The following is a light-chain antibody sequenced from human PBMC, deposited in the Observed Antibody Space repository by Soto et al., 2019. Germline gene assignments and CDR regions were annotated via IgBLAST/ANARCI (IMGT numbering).Light chain of an antibody. V-gene: IGKV1-39*01. CDR3: QQSYSSPQT. CDR1: QSINTY. J-gene: IGKJ2*01. CDR2: AAS. Sequence: DIHMTQSPSSLSASVGDRVTITCRASQSINTYLNWYQQRPGKAPKLLIYAASVLQSEVPSRFSGSGSGTDFTLTISGLQPDDSAAYYCQQSYSSPQTFGQGTKLEIK.